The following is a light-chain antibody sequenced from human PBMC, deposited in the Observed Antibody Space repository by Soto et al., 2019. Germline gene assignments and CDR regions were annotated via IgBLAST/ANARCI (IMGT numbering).Light chain of an antibody. J-gene: IGLJ1*01. CDR3: SSKSGGSTLFV. V-gene: IGLV2-14*01. Sequence: QSSLTSPAPVSGCPRQSITISCTGTSSDVGGYNYVSWYQNHPGKGLELLVYEATNRPLGVSDRFSGSKSGNTASLTISGLQAEDEDDYYCSSKSGGSTLFVFGTGT. CDR2: EAT. CDR1: SSDVGGYNY.